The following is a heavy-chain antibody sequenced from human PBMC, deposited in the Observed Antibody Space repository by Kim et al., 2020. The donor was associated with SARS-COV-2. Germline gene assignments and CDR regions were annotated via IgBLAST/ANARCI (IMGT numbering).Heavy chain of an antibody. V-gene: IGHV3-66*01. CDR2: IYSGGST. CDR1: GFTVSSND. D-gene: IGHD3-10*01. Sequence: GGSLRLSCAASGFTVSSNDMSWVRQAPGKGLEWVSVIYSGGSTYYAESVKGRFIITRDNAKNTLDFQMNSLRAEDTAVYYCARVDGEQEDAFDIWGQGTMVTVSS. CDR3: ARVDGEQEDAFDI. J-gene: IGHJ3*02.